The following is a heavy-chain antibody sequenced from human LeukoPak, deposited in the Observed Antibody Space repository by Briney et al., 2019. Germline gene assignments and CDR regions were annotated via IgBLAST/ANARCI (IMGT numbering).Heavy chain of an antibody. Sequence: SETLSLTCTVSGGSISSSSYYWGWIRQPPGKGLEWIGSIYYSGSTYYNPSLKSRVTISVDTSKNQFSLRLSYVTAADTAVYYCARVYHSSWPDYWGRGTLVTVSS. J-gene: IGHJ4*02. CDR3: ARVYHSSWPDY. CDR1: GGSISSSSYY. V-gene: IGHV4-39*07. CDR2: IYYSGST. D-gene: IGHD6-13*01.